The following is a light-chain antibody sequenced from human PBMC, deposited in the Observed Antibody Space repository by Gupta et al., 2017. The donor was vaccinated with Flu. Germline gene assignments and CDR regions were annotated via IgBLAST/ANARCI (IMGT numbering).Light chain of an antibody. CDR2: AAS. CDR1: QSISSY. J-gene: IGKJ3*01. CDR3: QQSYSNPFFT. V-gene: IGKV1-39*01. Sequence: DIQMTQSPSSLSASVGDRVTITCRASQSISSYLNWYQQKPGKAPKLLIYAASSWQSGVPSRFSGSGYGKDLTLTISSRQQEDFATYYCQQSYSNPFFTFGHGTKVDIK.